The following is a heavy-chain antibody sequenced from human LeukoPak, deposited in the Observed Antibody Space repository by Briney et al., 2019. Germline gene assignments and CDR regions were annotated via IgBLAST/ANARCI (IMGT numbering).Heavy chain of an antibody. V-gene: IGHV1-24*01. CDR2: FDPEDGET. Sequence: GASVKVSCKVSGYTLTELSMHWVRQAPGKGLEWMGGFDPEDGETIYAQKFQGRVTMTEDTSTDTAYMELSSLRSEDTAVYYCATGYCSSTSCHDAFDIWGQGTMVTASS. CDR1: GYTLTELS. CDR3: ATGYCSSTSCHDAFDI. J-gene: IGHJ3*02. D-gene: IGHD2-2*01.